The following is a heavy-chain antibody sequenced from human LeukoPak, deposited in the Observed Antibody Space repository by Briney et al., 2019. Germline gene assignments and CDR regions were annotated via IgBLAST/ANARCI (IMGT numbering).Heavy chain of an antibody. D-gene: IGHD4-17*01. Sequence: GGSLRLSCAASGFTFSRYSMNWVRQAPGRGLEWVSSISSSSSYIYYADSLKGRFTISRDNAKNSLYLQMNSLRAEDTAVYFCARDRIIYGVYGDAFDIWGQGTMVTVSS. CDR1: GFTFSRYS. CDR3: ARDRIIYGVYGDAFDI. CDR2: ISSSSSYI. V-gene: IGHV3-21*01. J-gene: IGHJ3*02.